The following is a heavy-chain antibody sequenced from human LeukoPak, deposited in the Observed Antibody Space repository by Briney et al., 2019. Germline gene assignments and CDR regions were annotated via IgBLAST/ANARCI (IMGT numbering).Heavy chain of an antibody. CDR3: ARYLRGNNAFDI. J-gene: IGHJ3*02. D-gene: IGHD3-3*01. CDR1: GYSISSGYY. CDR2: IYHSGST. Sequence: SETLSLTCAVSGYSISSGYYWGWIRQPPGKGPEWIGSIYHSGSTYYNPSLKSRVTISVDTSKNQFSLKLSSVTAADTAVYYCARYLRGNNAFDIWGQGTMVTVSS. V-gene: IGHV4-38-2*01.